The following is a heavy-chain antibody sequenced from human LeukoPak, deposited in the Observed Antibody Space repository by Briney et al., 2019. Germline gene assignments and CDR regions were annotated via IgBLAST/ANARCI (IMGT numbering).Heavy chain of an antibody. CDR3: ARAHSPRRITIFGVVENYFDY. J-gene: IGHJ4*02. CDR2: INPNSGGT. D-gene: IGHD3-3*01. CDR1: GYTFTGYY. V-gene: IGHV1-2*02. Sequence: GASVKVSCKASGYTFTGYYMHWVRQAPGQGLEWMGWINPNSGGTNYAQKFQGRVTMTRDTSISTAYMELSRLRSDDTAVYYCARAHSPRRITIFGVVENYFDYRGQGTLVTVSS.